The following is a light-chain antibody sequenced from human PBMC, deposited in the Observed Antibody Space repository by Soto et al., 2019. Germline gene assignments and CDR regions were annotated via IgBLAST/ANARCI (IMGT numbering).Light chain of an antibody. V-gene: IGKV1-33*01. CDR1: QAIKNF. CDR3: QQSDNLPLT. J-gene: IGKJ5*01. CDR2: DAS. Sequence: DFQMTQSPSSLSASVGDRVTITCRATQAIKNFLNWYQQKPGRAPKLLISDASTLQRGVTSRFSGSGSGTHFTFVISSLQTEDVRTYYCQQSDNLPLTFDQGTRLDIK.